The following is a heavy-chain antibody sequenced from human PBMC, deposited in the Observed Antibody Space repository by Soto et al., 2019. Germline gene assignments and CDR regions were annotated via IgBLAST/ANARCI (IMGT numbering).Heavy chain of an antibody. Sequence: PGESLKISCKGSGYSFRTKWIGWVRQMPGKGREWMGIIYPGDSDTRYSPSFQGQVTISADKSISTTYLQWGSLKAADTAVYYCATSTACSVDIVSSATLPHFDFWGQGTRVTVSS. CDR3: ATSTACSVDIVSSATLPHFDF. D-gene: IGHD5-12*01. J-gene: IGHJ4*02. V-gene: IGHV5-51*01. CDR2: IYPGDSDT. CDR1: GYSFRTKW.